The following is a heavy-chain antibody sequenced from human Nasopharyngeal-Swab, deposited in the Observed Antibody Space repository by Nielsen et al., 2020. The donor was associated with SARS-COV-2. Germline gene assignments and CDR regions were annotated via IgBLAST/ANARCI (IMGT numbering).Heavy chain of an antibody. Sequence: ASAKVSCKASGYTFTSYGIIWVRQAPGQGLEWMVWISAYNGNTNYAQKLQGRVTMTTDTSTSTAYMELRSLRSDDTAVYYCARELSHSFDYWGQGTLVTVSS. CDR1: GYTFTSYG. J-gene: IGHJ4*02. V-gene: IGHV1-18*01. CDR2: ISAYNGNT. CDR3: ARELSHSFDY. D-gene: IGHD2/OR15-2a*01.